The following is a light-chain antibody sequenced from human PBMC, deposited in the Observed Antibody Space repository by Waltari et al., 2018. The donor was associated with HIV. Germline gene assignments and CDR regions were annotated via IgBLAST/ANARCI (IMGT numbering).Light chain of an antibody. Sequence: MEMTHFPDSLAVSLNERATIHCNSSQSVLYSSNNKNYLAWYQQKPGQPPTLLIYWASTRESGVPDRFSGSGSGTDFTLTISSLQAEDVAVYYCQQYYSTPWTFGQGTKVEI. CDR2: WAS. CDR3: QQYYSTPWT. V-gene: IGKV4-1*01. J-gene: IGKJ1*01. CDR1: QSVLYSSNNKNY.